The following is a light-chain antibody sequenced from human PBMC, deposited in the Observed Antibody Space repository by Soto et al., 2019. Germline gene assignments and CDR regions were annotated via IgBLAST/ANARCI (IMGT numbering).Light chain of an antibody. CDR1: QSISYN. CDR2: SAS. Sequence: IVMTQSPATLSVSPGARSTLSCPAGQSISYNLAWYQQKPGQAPRVLIYSASTRATGIPARFIGSGSGTEFTLTISSLQSEDFAVYYCQQYNNWPPITFGQGTRLEIK. V-gene: IGKV3-15*01. J-gene: IGKJ5*01. CDR3: QQYNNWPPIT.